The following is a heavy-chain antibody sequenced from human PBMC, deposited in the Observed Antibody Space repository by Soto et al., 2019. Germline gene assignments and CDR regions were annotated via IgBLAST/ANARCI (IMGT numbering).Heavy chain of an antibody. CDR3: ARGWGYDSNDYYYAY. Sequence: QVQLVQSWAEVRKPGSSVKVSCKASGGTFSRHAIRWVRQAPGQGLEWMGGIIPIFGTANHAQKFHGRVTIIADESTSTVYMELSSLRSEDTAMYYCARGWGYDSNDYYYAYWGQGTLVIVSS. CDR1: GGTFSRHA. V-gene: IGHV1-69*01. D-gene: IGHD3-22*01. CDR2: IIPIFGTA. J-gene: IGHJ4*02.